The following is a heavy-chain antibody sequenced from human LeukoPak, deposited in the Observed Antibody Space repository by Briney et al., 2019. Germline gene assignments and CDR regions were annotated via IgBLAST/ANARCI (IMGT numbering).Heavy chain of an antibody. CDR2: INPNSGGT. Sequence: ASVKASCKASGYTFTGYYMHWVRQAPGQGLEWMGWINPNSGGTNYAQKFQGRVTMTRDTSISTAYMELSRLRSDDTAVYYCARGEVVAATNYYYYYMDVWGKGTTVTVSS. CDR1: GYTFTGYY. D-gene: IGHD2-15*01. J-gene: IGHJ6*03. V-gene: IGHV1-2*02. CDR3: ARGEVVAATNYYYYYMDV.